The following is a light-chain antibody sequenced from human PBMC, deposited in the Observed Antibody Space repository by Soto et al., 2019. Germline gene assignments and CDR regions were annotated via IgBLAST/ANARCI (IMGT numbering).Light chain of an antibody. Sequence: QSALTQPASVSGSPGQSITISCTGTSSDIGGYNYVSWYQQHPGKAPKLMIYAVTNRPSGVSNHFSGSKSGNTASLTISGLQAEDEADYYCSSYTSSNTLVFGGGTKLTVL. J-gene: IGLJ2*01. CDR1: SSDIGGYNY. CDR2: AVT. V-gene: IGLV2-14*03. CDR3: SSYTSSNTLV.